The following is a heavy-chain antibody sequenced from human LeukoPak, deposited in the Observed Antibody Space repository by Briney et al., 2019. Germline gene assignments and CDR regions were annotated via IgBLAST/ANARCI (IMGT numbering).Heavy chain of an antibody. J-gene: IGHJ4*02. V-gene: IGHV3-20*04. D-gene: IGHD3-10*01. CDR3: ARDDVRYYGSGSYYNPEFDY. CDR2: INWNGGST. CDR1: GFTFDDYG. Sequence: GGSLRLSCAASGFTFDDYGMSWVRQAPGKGLEWVSGINWNGGSTGYADSVKGRFTISRDNAKNSLYLQMNSLRAEDTAVYYCARDDVRYYGSGSYYNPEFDYWGQGTLVTVSS.